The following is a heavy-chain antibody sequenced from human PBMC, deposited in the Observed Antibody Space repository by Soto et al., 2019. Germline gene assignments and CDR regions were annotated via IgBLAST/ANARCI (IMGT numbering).Heavy chain of an antibody. D-gene: IGHD3-3*01. J-gene: IGHJ6*02. V-gene: IGHV3-48*03. CDR2: ISDSGGTV. CDR3: ARDLLHXDFWSGYSAHFYYGMDV. Sequence: PGGSLRLSCAASGFTFSSYEMNWVRQAPGQGLEWVSYISDSGGTVYYADSVKGRFTVSRDNAQNSVYLQMNSLRTEDTAVYYCARDLLHXDFWSGYSAHFYYGMDVWGPGTTVTVSS. CDR1: GFTFSSYE.